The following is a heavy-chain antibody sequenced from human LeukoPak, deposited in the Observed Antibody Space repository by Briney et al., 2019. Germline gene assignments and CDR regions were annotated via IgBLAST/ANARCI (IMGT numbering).Heavy chain of an antibody. Sequence: NPSETLSLTCTVSSGSISSYQWSWIRQPSGKGLEWIGYIYYSGSTNYNPSLKSRVTISVDTSKNQFSLKLSSVTAADTAVYYCARRWMSDAFDIWGQGTMVTVSS. CDR1: SGSISSYQ. D-gene: IGHD2-2*03. J-gene: IGHJ3*02. CDR3: ARRWMSDAFDI. CDR2: IYYSGST. V-gene: IGHV4-59*08.